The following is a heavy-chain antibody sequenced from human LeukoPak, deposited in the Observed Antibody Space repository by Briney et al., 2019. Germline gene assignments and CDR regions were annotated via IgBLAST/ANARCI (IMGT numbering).Heavy chain of an antibody. J-gene: IGHJ4*02. CDR3: AKDGYVWGSYRFFDY. V-gene: IGHV3-21*01. CDR1: GFTFSSYS. D-gene: IGHD3-16*02. Sequence: GGSLRLSCAASGFTFSSYSMNWVRQAPGKGLEWVSSISSSSSYIYYADSVKGRFTISRDNAKNTLNLQINSLRAEDTAVYYCAKDGYVWGSYRFFDYWGQGTLVTVSS. CDR2: ISSSSSYI.